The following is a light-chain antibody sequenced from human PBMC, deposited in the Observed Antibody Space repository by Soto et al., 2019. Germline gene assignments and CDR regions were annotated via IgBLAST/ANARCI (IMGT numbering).Light chain of an antibody. Sequence: QVTQVPSYLSASVGDSVTITCRASQSIRTWVAWYQQKPGKAPKLLIYKASTLETGAPSRFAGSGSGTGFTLTITRLQPDDFATYYCQHYNSYSRTFGQGTKVDIK. J-gene: IGKJ1*01. CDR3: QHYNSYSRT. CDR2: KAS. CDR1: QSIRTW. V-gene: IGKV1-5*03.